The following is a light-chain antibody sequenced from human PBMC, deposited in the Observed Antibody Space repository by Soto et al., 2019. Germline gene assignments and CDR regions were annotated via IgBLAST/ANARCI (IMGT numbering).Light chain of an antibody. CDR1: SSDVGGYNY. Sequence: QSALTQPPSASGSPGQSVTISCTGTSSDVGGYNYVYWYQQHPGKAPKLMIYEVTKRPSGVPDRFSGSKSGNXASLTVSGLQAEDEADYYCSSYADSNSYVFGTGTKVTVL. CDR2: EVT. CDR3: SSYADSNSYV. V-gene: IGLV2-8*01. J-gene: IGLJ1*01.